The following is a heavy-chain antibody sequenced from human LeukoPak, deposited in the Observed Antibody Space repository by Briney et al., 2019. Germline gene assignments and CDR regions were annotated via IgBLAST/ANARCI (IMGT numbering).Heavy chain of an antibody. CDR1: GGSVXXXXXX. CDR3: AGAYGDLSR. D-gene: IGHD3-10*01. CDR2: IYYSGST. Sequence: PSETLSLTCTXSGGSVXXXXXXXXXXXXXXXKGLEWIGYIYYSGSTXYXPXXKSRXTXXXDXSXNQFSLKLSSVTAADTAVYYCAGAYGDLSRWGQGTLVTVSS. V-gene: IGHV4-61*01. J-gene: IGHJ4*02.